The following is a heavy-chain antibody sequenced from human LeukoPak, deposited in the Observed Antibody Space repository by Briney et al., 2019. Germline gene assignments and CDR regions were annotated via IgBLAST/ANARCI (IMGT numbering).Heavy chain of an antibody. CDR2: IHYSGTT. CDR3: ARMGGYSGYATH. CDR1: GGSISSGGYH. D-gene: IGHD5-12*01. V-gene: IGHV4-61*08. J-gene: IGHJ4*02. Sequence: PSETLSLTCTVSGGSISSGGYHWSWIRQHPGKGLEWIGYIHYSGTTNYNPSLKNRVTISLDTSKNQFSLNLGSVTAADTAVYFCARMGGYSGYATHWGQGTLVTVSS.